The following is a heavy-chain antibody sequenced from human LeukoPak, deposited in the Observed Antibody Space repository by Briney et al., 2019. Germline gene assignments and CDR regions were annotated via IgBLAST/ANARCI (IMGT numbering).Heavy chain of an antibody. CDR1: GGSISDYF. CDR3: ARIHHERMRLDV. D-gene: IGHD2/OR15-2a*01. CDR2: IHYSEST. V-gene: IGHV4-31*03. J-gene: IGHJ6*02. Sequence: PSETLSLTCTVSGGSISDYFWSWIRQHPGKGLEWIGYIHYSESTHYNPSLKTRITISLDRSKNEFSLKLSSVTAADTAVYYCARIHHERMRLDVWGQGTPVTVSS.